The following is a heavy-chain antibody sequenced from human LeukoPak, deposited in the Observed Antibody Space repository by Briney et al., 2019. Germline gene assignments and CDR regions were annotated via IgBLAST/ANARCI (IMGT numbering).Heavy chain of an antibody. CDR3: AATVTSYYYYYMDV. J-gene: IGHJ6*03. Sequence: PGGSLGLSCAASGFTFSSYSMNWVRQAPGKGLEWVSSISSSSSYIYYADSVKGRFTISRDNAKNSLYLQMNSLRAEDTAVYYCAATVTSYYYYYMDVWGKGTTVTVSS. D-gene: IGHD4-17*01. V-gene: IGHV3-21*01. CDR1: GFTFSSYS. CDR2: ISSSSSYI.